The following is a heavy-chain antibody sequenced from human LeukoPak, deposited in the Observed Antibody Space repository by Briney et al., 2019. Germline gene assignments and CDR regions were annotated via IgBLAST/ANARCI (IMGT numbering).Heavy chain of an antibody. Sequence: GGSLRLSCVASGFTVSSNYMSWVRQAPGKGLEWVSVIYSGGSTDYADSVKGRFTISRDNSKNTLYLQMNSLRAEDTAVYYCASVVSRAWFSFDHWGQGTLVTVSS. D-gene: IGHD6-19*01. CDR1: GFTVSSNY. V-gene: IGHV3-53*01. J-gene: IGHJ4*02. CDR3: ASVVSRAWFSFDH. CDR2: IYSGGST.